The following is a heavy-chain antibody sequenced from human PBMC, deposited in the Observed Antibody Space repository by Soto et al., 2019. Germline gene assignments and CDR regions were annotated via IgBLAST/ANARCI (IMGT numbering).Heavy chain of an antibody. CDR3: AMHGATPRDYYFDY. J-gene: IGHJ4*02. CDR1: GGSVSSGSYY. V-gene: IGHV4-61*01. Sequence: QVQLQESGPGLVKPSETLSLTCTVSGGSVSSGSYYWSWIRQPPGKGLEWIGYIYYSGSTNYNPSLKSRVTISVDTSKNQFSLKLSSVTAADTAVYYCAMHGATPRDYYFDYWGQGTLVTVSS. CDR2: IYYSGST. D-gene: IGHD1-26*01.